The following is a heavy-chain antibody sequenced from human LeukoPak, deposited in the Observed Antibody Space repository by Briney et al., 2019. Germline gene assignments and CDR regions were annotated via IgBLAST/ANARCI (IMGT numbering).Heavy chain of an antibody. CDR2: SQNSGCT. J-gene: IGHJ4*02. CDR3: ARARRGGIFFDY. CDR1: GGSLSSAHG. D-gene: IGHD6-13*01. Sequence: PSETLSLTCTVSGGSLSSAHGWSWIRQPPGKGLEWIGYSQNSGCTNCNPSLKSRVTISVDTSKNQFSLKLSSVTAADTAVYYCARARRGGIFFDYWGQGTLVTVSS. V-gene: IGHV4-61*01.